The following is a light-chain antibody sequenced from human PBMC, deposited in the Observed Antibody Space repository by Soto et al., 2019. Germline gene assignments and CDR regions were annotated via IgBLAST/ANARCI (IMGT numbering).Light chain of an antibody. CDR2: GAS. Sequence: ETVMTQSPATLSVSPGERATLSCRASENIRSKLAWYQQRPGQAPRLLICGASTRAPGVPARFSGSGSGTEFTLTISSLQSEDFAVYYCQQHNNWPPWTFGQGTKVEIK. V-gene: IGKV3-15*01. CDR1: ENIRSK. J-gene: IGKJ1*01. CDR3: QQHNNWPPWT.